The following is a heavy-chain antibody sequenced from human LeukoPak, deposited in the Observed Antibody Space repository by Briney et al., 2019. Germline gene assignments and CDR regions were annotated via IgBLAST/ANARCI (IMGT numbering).Heavy chain of an antibody. J-gene: IGHJ4*02. D-gene: IGHD5-18*01. Sequence: ASVKVSCRASGTTSRSYAINWVRQAPGQGLEWMGAIIPSFGTVKFAQKFQGRVTMTADESTTTAYMDLNYLRSDDTAVYFCARATSANEYSYGFHFDHWGQGTLVTVSS. CDR2: IIPSFGTV. CDR3: ARATSANEYSYGFHFDH. CDR1: GTTSRSYA. V-gene: IGHV1-69*13.